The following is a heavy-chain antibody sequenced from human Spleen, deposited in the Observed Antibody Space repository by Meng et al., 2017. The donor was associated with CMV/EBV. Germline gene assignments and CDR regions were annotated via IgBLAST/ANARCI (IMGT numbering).Heavy chain of an antibody. J-gene: IGHJ4*02. Sequence: SETLSLTXTVSRGSISSYXWTWVRQPPGERXEXIGNVYFAGSTNYNPSLKSRITISLDTSRNQFSLKLKSVTXXDTAVYFCAGVPSGVAPIKFWGRGTLVTVSS. CDR2: VYFAGST. CDR1: RGSISSYX. D-gene: IGHD5-24*01. CDR3: AGVPSGVAPIKF. V-gene: IGHV4-59*01.